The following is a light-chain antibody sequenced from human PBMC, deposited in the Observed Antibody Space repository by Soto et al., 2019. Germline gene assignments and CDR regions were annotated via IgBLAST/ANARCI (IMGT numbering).Light chain of an antibody. CDR1: TNDIGVYDS. V-gene: IGLV2-8*01. Sequence: QSHLTQPPSASLSPGQSVTISCSGTTNDIGVYDSASWYQHHPGKAPRLIIYEVVQRPSGVPDRFSGSKSGNTASLTVSGLEAADEADYFCKSYAGSNTYVFGSGTKVTVL. CDR2: EVV. CDR3: KSYAGSNTYV. J-gene: IGLJ1*01.